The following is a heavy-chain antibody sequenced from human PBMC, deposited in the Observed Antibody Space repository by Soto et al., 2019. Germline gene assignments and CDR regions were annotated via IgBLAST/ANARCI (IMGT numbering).Heavy chain of an antibody. D-gene: IGHD6-19*01. CDR3: AKEGARWSSGWYFDY. J-gene: IGHJ4*02. V-gene: IGHV3-23*01. CDR1: GFTFSSYA. Sequence: GESLKISCAASGFTFSSYAMSWVRQAPGKGLEWVSAISGSGGSTYYADSVKGRFTISRDNSKNTLYLQMNSLRAEDTAVYYCAKEGARWSSGWYFDYWGQGTLVTVSS. CDR2: ISGSGGST.